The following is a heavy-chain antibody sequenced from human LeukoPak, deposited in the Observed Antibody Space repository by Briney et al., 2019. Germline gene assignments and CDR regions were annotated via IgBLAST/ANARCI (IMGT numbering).Heavy chain of an antibody. D-gene: IGHD1-1*01. CDR2: IYYSGST. CDR1: GGSISSTSYY. J-gene: IGHJ5*02. Sequence: PSETLSLTCTVSGGSISSTSYYWGWIRQPPGKGLEWIGNIYYSGSTYYNPSLKSRVTISVDTSKNQFSLKLSSVTAADTAVYYCATLTTPGWFNHWGQGTLVTVSS. CDR3: ATLTTPGWFNH. V-gene: IGHV4-39*07.